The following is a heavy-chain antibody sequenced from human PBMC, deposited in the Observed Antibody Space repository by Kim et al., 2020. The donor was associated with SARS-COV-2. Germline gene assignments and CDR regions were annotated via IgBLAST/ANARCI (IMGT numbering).Heavy chain of an antibody. CDR3: ARGSGRYFDY. Sequence: STTQNHALKSRVTITGDTSKNQFPLKLSSVTAADTAVYYCARGSGRYFDYWGQGTLVTVSS. V-gene: IGHV4-4*08. CDR2: ST. J-gene: IGHJ4*02. D-gene: IGHD1-26*01.